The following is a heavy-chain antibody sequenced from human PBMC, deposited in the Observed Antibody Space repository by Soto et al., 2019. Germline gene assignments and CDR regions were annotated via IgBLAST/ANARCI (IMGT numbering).Heavy chain of an antibody. J-gene: IGHJ4*02. V-gene: IGHV1-69*13. D-gene: IGHD3-22*01. CDR3: ARAIVDYYDSSGYYYNDY. Sequence: ASVKVSCKASGGTFSSYAISWVRQAPGQGLEWMGGIIPIFGTANYAQKFQGRVTITADESTSTAYMELSSLRSEDTAVYYCARAIVDYYDSSGYYYNDYWGQGTLVTVSS. CDR2: IIPIFGTA. CDR1: GGTFSSYA.